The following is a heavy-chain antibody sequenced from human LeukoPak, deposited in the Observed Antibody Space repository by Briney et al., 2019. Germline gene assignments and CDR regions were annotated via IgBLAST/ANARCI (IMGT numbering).Heavy chain of an antibody. Sequence: ASVKVSCKVSGYTLTELSMHWVRQAPGKGLEWMGGFDPEDGETIYAQKFQGRVTMTEGTSTDTAYMELSSLRSEDTAVYYCATTVNYDILTGYYLVYAFDIWGQGTMVIVSS. J-gene: IGHJ3*02. CDR2: FDPEDGET. CDR3: ATTVNYDILTGYYLVYAFDI. V-gene: IGHV1-24*01. CDR1: GYTLTELS. D-gene: IGHD3-9*01.